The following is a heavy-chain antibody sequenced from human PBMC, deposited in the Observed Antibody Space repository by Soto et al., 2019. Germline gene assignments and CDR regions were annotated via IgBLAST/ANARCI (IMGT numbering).Heavy chain of an antibody. J-gene: IGHJ6*03. D-gene: IGHD3-3*01. V-gene: IGHV1-18*01. Sequence: GASVKVSCKASGYTFTSYGISWVRQAPGQGLKGMGWISAYNGNTNYAQKLQGRVTMTTDTSTSTAYMELRSLRSDDTAVYYCARDRRYYDFWSGYQSPSYMDVWGKGTTVTVSS. CDR3: ARDRRYYDFWSGYQSPSYMDV. CDR2: ISAYNGNT. CDR1: GYTFTSYG.